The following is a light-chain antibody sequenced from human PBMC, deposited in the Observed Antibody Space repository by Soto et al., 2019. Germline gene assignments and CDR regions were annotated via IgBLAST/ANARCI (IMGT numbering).Light chain of an antibody. J-gene: IGKJ1*01. Sequence: DIQLTQSPSTLSASVGDRVTITCRASQSISSWLAWYQQKPGKSPKLLIYDASSLDSGVTSRFSGSGSGTEFTLTISSLQPGDFATYYCQQYNSYSQTFGQGPKV. CDR3: QQYNSYSQT. V-gene: IGKV1-5*01. CDR1: QSISSW. CDR2: DAS.